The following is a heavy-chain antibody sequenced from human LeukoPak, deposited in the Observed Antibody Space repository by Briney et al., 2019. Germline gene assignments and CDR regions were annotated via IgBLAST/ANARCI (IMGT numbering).Heavy chain of an antibody. CDR1: GFTFSNYA. CDR3: AKNIGGLDY. Sequence: GGSLRLSCAASGFTFSNYAMRWVRQAPGKGLEWVSGISGSGDSTYYADSVKGRFTISRDNSKNTLYLQMNSLRADDTAVYYCAKNIGGLDYWGQGTLVTVSS. D-gene: IGHD3-16*01. CDR2: ISGSGDST. J-gene: IGHJ4*02. V-gene: IGHV3-23*01.